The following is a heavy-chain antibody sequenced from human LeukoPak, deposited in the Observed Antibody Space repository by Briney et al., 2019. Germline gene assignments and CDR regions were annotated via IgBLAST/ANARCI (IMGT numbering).Heavy chain of an antibody. CDR1: GFTFADFA. D-gene: IGHD6-19*01. CDR2: TSWNSCSI. V-gene: IGHV3-9*01. CDR3: AKDGRRYSSGWHIDY. J-gene: IGHJ4*02. Sequence: GGSMRLSCAASGFTFADFAMHWDRQAPGKGLEWVSGTSWNSCSIGYADAVKGRFTISRDNAKKSLYLQINSLGAEDTALYYCAKDGRRYSSGWHIDYWGQGTLVTVSS.